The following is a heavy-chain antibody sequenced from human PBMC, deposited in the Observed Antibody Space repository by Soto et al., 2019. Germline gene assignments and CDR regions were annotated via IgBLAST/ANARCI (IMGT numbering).Heavy chain of an antibody. CDR2: ISGSGGNT. D-gene: IGHD3-3*02. Sequence: GGSLRLSCTVSVFSFSSYDMSWVRQAPGKGLEWVSGISGSGGNTYYADSVKGRFMISRDNSKNTLYLQLSSLRAEDTAVYYCAKPPPFCTSIRSSLKYWGQGALVTVSS. CDR1: VFSFSSYD. CDR3: AKPPPFCTSIRSSLKY. J-gene: IGHJ4*01. V-gene: IGHV3-23*01.